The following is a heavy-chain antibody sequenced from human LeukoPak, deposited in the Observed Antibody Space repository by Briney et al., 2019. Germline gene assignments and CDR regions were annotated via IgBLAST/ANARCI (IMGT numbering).Heavy chain of an antibody. CDR1: GVSISSSNSY. CDR3: AHVDTAAWHP. D-gene: IGHD5-18*01. CDR2: IYWDDDK. V-gene: IGHV2-5*02. Sequence: TLSLTCTVSGVSISSSNSYWGWIRQPPGKALEWLALIYWDDDKRYSPSLKSRLTITKDTSKNQVVLTMTNMDPVDTATYYCAHVDTAAWHPWDQGTLVTVSS. J-gene: IGHJ5*02.